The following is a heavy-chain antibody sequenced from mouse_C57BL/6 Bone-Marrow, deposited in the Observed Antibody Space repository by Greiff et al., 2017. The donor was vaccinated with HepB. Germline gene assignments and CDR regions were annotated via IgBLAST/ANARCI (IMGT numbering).Heavy chain of an antibody. J-gene: IGHJ2*01. CDR3: AREDTTVVADFDY. Sequence: VQLQQSGAELVMPGASVKLSCKASGYTFTSYWMHWVKQRPGQGLERIGEIDPSDSYTNYNQKFKGKSTLTVDKSSSTAYMQLSSLTSEDSAVYYCAREDTTVVADFDYWGQGTTLPVSS. D-gene: IGHD1-1*01. CDR1: GYTFTSYW. V-gene: IGHV1-69*01. CDR2: IDPSDSYT.